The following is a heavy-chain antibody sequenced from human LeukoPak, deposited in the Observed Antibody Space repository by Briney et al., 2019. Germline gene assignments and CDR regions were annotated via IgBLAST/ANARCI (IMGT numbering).Heavy chain of an antibody. CDR3: AKDSRIQLWLMGTYDAFDI. D-gene: IGHD5-18*01. CDR1: GFTFSSYG. CDR2: ISYDGSNK. J-gene: IGHJ3*02. V-gene: IGHV3-30*18. Sequence: GGSLRLSCAASGFTFSSYGMHWVRQAPGKGLEWVAVISYDGSNKYYADSVKGRFTISRDNSKSTLYLQMNSLRAEDTAVYYCAKDSRIQLWLMGTYDAFDIWGQGTMVTVSS.